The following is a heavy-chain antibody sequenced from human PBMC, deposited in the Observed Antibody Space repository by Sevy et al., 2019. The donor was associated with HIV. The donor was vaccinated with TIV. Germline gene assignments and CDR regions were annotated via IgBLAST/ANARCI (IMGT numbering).Heavy chain of an antibody. CDR1: GFNFSNYG. D-gene: IGHD3-9*01. J-gene: IGHJ4*02. Sequence: GGSLRLSCAASGFNFSNYGMHWVRQAPGKGPEWMALIWYDGSNKNYADSVKGRFTISRDNSKKTLYLQMNSLRAEDTALYYCEKEDRGFHWFWGQGTLVTVSS. CDR2: IWYDGSNK. V-gene: IGHV3-33*06. CDR3: EKEDRGFHWF.